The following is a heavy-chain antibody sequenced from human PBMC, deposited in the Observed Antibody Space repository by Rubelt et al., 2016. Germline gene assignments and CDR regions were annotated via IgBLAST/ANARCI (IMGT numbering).Heavy chain of an antibody. J-gene: IGHJ6*02. V-gene: IGHV3-30*04. Sequence: VQLVESGGGLVQPGGSLRLSCAASGFTFNSFALHWVRQAPGKGLEWVTFISHDGSNEDYADSVQGRFSISRDNSKNTLYLQMNSLRAEDTAVYYCARDRNGLRPPGVGGMDVWGQGTTVTVSS. CDR2: ISHDGSNE. CDR1: GFTFNSFA. D-gene: IGHD5-12*01. CDR3: ARDRNGLRPPGVGGMDV.